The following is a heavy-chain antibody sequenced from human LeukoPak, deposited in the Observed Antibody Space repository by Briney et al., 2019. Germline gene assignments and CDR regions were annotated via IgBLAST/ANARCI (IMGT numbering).Heavy chain of an antibody. CDR1: GFTFSSYA. Sequence: PGGSLRLSCAASGFTFSSYAMSWVRQAPGKGLEWVSAISGSGGSTYYADSVKGRFTISRDNSKNTLYLQMNSLRAEDTAVYHCARGFKYCSGGSCYGFSDAFDIWGQGTMVTVSS. V-gene: IGHV3-23*01. CDR3: ARGFKYCSGGSCYGFSDAFDI. J-gene: IGHJ3*02. D-gene: IGHD2-15*01. CDR2: ISGSGGST.